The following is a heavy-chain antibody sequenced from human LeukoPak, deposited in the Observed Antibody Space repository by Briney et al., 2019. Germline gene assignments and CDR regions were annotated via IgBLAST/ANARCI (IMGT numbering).Heavy chain of an antibody. Sequence: SETLSLTCAVYGGSFSGYYWSWIRQPPGKGLEWIGEINHSGSTNYNPSLKSRVTISVDTSKNQFSLKLSSVTVADTAVYYCARGRRNFDYWGQGTLVTVSS. D-gene: IGHD6-6*01. V-gene: IGHV4-34*01. J-gene: IGHJ4*02. CDR3: ARGRRNFDY. CDR1: GGSFSGYY. CDR2: INHSGST.